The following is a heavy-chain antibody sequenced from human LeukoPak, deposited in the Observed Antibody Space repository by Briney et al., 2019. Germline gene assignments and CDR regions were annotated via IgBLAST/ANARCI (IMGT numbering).Heavy chain of an antibody. V-gene: IGHV5-51*01. CDR3: ALLREDDRNPVGWFDP. CDR2: IYPGDSHT. Sequence: GESLKISCNGSGYXFSNYWVCWVRQKSGKGLEWMGIIYPGDSHTRYSPSFQGQVTISLDESINTAYLQWTSLKASDTAMYYCALLREDDRNPVGWFDPWGQGTLVTVSS. CDR1: GYXFSNYW. D-gene: IGHD3-9*01. J-gene: IGHJ5*02.